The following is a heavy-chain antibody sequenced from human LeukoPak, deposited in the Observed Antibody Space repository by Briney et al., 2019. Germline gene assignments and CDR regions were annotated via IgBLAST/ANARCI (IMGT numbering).Heavy chain of an antibody. CDR2: IIPIFGTT. CDR1: GGTFSSYA. Sequence: SVKVSCKASGGTFSSYAISWVRQAPGQGFEWMGGIIPIFGTTNYAQKFQDRVTITTDESTTTAHMELSSLRSEDTAVYYCARGFLGWVAAAGNDYWGQGTLVTVSS. J-gene: IGHJ4*02. CDR3: ARGFLGWVAAAGNDY. D-gene: IGHD6-13*01. V-gene: IGHV1-69*05.